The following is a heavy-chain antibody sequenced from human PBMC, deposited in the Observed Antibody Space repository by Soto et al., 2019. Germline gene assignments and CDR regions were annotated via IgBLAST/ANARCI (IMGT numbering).Heavy chain of an antibody. Sequence: ASVKVSCKASGYTFTNYYVHWVRQAPGQGLEWMGIINPSSGSTTYAQKFQGRVTMTRDMSTSTVYMELSSLRSEDTAVFYCASEYIYGQNAVFDYWGQGTLVTVSS. J-gene: IGHJ4*02. CDR2: INPSSGST. V-gene: IGHV1-46*01. CDR1: GYTFTNYY. D-gene: IGHD3-10*01. CDR3: ASEYIYGQNAVFDY.